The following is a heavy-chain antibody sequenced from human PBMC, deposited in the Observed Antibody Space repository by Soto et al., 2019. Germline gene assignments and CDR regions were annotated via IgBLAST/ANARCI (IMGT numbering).Heavy chain of an antibody. J-gene: IGHJ4*02. D-gene: IGHD3-10*01. V-gene: IGHV4-30-2*01. CDR2: IYHSGST. CDR3: ARAYRGGAYFAY. CDR1: GGSISSGGYP. Sequence: LSLTCAVSGGSISSGGYPWSWIRHPPGKGLEWIGDIYHSGSTHYNPSLKSRVTISGDMSQNQFFLKLSSVTAADTAVYYCARAYRGGAYFAYWGQGILVTVSS.